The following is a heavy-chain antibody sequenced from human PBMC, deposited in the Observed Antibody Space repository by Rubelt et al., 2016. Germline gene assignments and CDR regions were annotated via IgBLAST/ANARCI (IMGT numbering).Heavy chain of an antibody. CDR2: ISSSGSYI. V-gene: IGHV3-21*01. Sequence: EYGGGLVQPGGSLRLSCAASGFTFSSYSMNWVRQAPGKGLEWVSSISSSGSYIYYADSLKGRFTVSRDNAKNSLYLQMNSLRAEDTAVYHCARVINYDSSAYAFDFWGQGTLVTVSS. D-gene: IGHD3-22*01. J-gene: IGHJ4*02. CDR3: ARVINYDSSAYAFDF. CDR1: GFTFSSYS.